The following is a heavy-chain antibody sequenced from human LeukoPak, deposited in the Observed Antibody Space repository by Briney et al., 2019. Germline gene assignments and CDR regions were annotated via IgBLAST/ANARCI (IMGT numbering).Heavy chain of an antibody. V-gene: IGHV4-4*02. D-gene: IGHD6-6*01. Sequence: SETLSLTCAVSGGSISSSNWWSWVRQPPGEGLEWIGEIYHSGSTNYNPSLQSRVTISVDTSKNQFSLNLNSVTAADTAVYYCARGGAARLHFQNWGQGTLVTVSS. CDR2: IYHSGST. CDR1: GGSISSSNW. CDR3: ARGGAARLHFQN. J-gene: IGHJ1*01.